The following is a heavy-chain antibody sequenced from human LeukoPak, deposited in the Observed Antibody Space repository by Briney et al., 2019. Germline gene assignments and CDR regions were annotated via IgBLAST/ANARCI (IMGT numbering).Heavy chain of an antibody. V-gene: IGHV3-33*06. CDR2: IWYDGSDK. CDR1: GFTFRTYG. Sequence: GGSLRLSCAASGFTFRTYGMHWVRQAPGKGLEWVAVIWYDGSDKYHADSVKGRFTISRDNSKNMLYLQMNSLRAEDTAVYYCAKEIRHFWGQGTLVTVSS. CDR3: AKEIRHF. J-gene: IGHJ4*02.